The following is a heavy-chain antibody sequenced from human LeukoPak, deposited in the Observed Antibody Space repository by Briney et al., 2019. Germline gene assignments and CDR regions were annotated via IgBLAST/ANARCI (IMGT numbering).Heavy chain of an antibody. J-gene: IGHJ4*02. D-gene: IGHD6-19*01. CDR1: GGTFSSYA. V-gene: IGHV1-69*05. Sequence: GASVKVSCKASGGTFSSYAISWVRQAPGQGLEWMGRIIPIFGTANYAQKFQGRVTTTTDESTSTAYMELSSLRSEDTAVYYCARATSPVAAPFDYWGQGTLVTVSS. CDR3: ARATSPVAAPFDY. CDR2: IIPIFGTA.